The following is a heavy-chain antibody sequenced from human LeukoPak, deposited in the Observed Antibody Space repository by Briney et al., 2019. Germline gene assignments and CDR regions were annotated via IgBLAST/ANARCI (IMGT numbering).Heavy chain of an antibody. V-gene: IGHV5-51*01. Sequence: GESLKISCKGSGYSFTGYWIGWVRQMPGKGLEWMGIIYPGDSDTIYSPSFQGHVTISADKSSSTAYLEWSSLKASDTAMYYCARDRDGYNLDFWGQGTMVTVS. CDR3: ARDRDGYNLDF. CDR2: IYPGDSDT. CDR1: GYSFTGYW. J-gene: IGHJ3*01. D-gene: IGHD5-24*01.